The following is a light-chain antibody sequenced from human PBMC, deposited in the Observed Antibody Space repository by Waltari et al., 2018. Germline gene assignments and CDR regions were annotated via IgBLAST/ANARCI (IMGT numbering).Light chain of an antibody. J-gene: IGLJ3*02. V-gene: IGLV1-36*01. CDR2: YND. CDR3: ATWDDTLSGWV. Sequence: QSVLTQPPSVSGVPRQRVTISCSGSNSNIGNNAVAWYQQIPGRAPKLLIYYNDLLSSGVSDRFSGSKSGSSVSLAISGLQSEDEADYYCATWDDTLSGWVFGGGTKLTVL. CDR1: NSNIGNNA.